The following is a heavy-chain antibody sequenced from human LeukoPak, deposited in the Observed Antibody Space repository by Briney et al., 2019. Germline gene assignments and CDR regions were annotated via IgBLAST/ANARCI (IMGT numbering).Heavy chain of an antibody. CDR1: GYILSSYN. CDR2: INPGDGNT. Sequence: GASVKVSCKASGYILSSYNMHWVRQAPGQGLEWLGIINPGDGNTRYSQKFQGRVTITRDMSASTVYMELSSLRSEDTAVYYCARGSGWSSEDSDYWGQGTLVTVSS. J-gene: IGHJ4*02. CDR3: ARGSGWSSEDSDY. V-gene: IGHV1-46*01. D-gene: IGHD6-19*01.